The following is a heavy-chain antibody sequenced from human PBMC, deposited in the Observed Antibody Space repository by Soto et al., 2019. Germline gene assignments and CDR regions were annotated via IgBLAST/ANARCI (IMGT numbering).Heavy chain of an antibody. D-gene: IGHD3-3*01. CDR1: IFTFRSYA. CDR3: AKGPLVEVVTHYFDY. V-gene: IGHV3-23*01. J-gene: IGHJ4*02. CDR2: ISGGDIT. Sequence: EVQLLESGGGLVQPGGSLRLSCAASIFTFRSYAMFWVRQAPGKGLEWVSAISGGDITYYDDLVKGRFTISRDNSKNTVYLQMNSLRVEDTAIYYSAKGPLVEVVTHYFDYWGQRTLVAVSS.